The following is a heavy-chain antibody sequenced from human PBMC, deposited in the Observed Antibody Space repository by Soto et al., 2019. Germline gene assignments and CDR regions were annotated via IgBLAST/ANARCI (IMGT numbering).Heavy chain of an antibody. V-gene: IGHV3-30*18. D-gene: IGHD7-27*01. CDR2: ISHDGSSD. CDR3: VKVLHANWAYFGF. CDR1: GFTFNVLG. Sequence: PGGSLRLSCAASGFTFNVLGMHWVRQAPGKGLEWVALISHDGSSDFYADSVEGRFTISRDNSRNTLYLQLNSLRPEDTAVYYCVKVLHANWAYFGFWGQGTMVTVSS. J-gene: IGHJ4*02.